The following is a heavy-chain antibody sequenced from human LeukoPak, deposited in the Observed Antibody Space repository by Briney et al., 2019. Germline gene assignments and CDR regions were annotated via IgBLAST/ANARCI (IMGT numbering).Heavy chain of an antibody. J-gene: IGHJ4*02. CDR2: IVVGSGNT. D-gene: IGHD6-19*01. V-gene: IGHV1-58*01. Sequence: SVKVSCKASGFTFTSSAVQWVRQARGQRLEWIGWIVVGSGNTNYAQKFQERVTITRDMSTSTAYMELRSLRSDDTAVYYCARRISSGPGFDYWGQGTLVTVSS. CDR3: ARRISSGPGFDY. CDR1: GFTFTSSA.